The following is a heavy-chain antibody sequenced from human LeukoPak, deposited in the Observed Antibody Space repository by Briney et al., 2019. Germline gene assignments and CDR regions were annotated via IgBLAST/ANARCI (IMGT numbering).Heavy chain of an antibody. J-gene: IGHJ6*03. D-gene: IGHD3-3*01. CDR2: MNPNSGNT. CDR1: GYTFTSYD. CDR3: ARASGRDSDYDFWSGKSYYYYYMDV. Sequence: ASVKVSCKASGYTFTSYDINWVRQATGQGLEWMGWMNPNSGNTGYAQKFQGRVTITRNTSISTAYMELSSLRSEDTAVYYCARASGRDSDYDFWSGKSYYYYYMDVWGKGTTVTVSS. V-gene: IGHV1-8*03.